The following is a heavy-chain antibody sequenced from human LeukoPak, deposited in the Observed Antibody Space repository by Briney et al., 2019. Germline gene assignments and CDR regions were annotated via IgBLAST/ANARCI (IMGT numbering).Heavy chain of an antibody. CDR2: INPSGGST. D-gene: IGHD3-22*01. V-gene: IGHV1-46*01. CDR1: GYTFTSYY. Sequence: ASVRVSCKASGYTFTSYYMHWVRQAPGQGLEWMGIINPSGGSTSYAQKFQGRVTMTRDTSTSTVYMELSSLRSEDTAVYYCARATDYYDRSGPRGAFDIWGQGTMVTVSS. CDR3: ARATDYYDRSGPRGAFDI. J-gene: IGHJ3*02.